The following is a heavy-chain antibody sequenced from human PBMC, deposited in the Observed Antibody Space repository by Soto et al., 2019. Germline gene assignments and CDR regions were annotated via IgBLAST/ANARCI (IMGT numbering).Heavy chain of an antibody. CDR3: ARTFRPGSSGWNPYFDY. J-gene: IGHJ4*02. V-gene: IGHV3-30-3*01. D-gene: IGHD6-19*01. CDR2: ISYDGSNK. Sequence: GGSLRLSCAASGFTFSSYAMHWVRQAPGKGLEWVAVISYDGSNKYYADSVKGRFTISRDNSKNTLYLQMNSLRAEDTAVYYCARTFRPGSSGWNPYFDYWGQGTLVTVSS. CDR1: GFTFSSYA.